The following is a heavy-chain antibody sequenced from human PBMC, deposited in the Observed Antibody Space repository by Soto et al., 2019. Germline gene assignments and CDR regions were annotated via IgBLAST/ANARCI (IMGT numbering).Heavy chain of an antibody. CDR1: GYSFTSYW. D-gene: IGHD6-19*01. Sequence: LGESLKISCKGSGYSFTSYWIGWVRQMPGKGLEWMGIIYPGDSDTRYSPSFQGQVTISADKSISTAYLQWSSLKASDTAMYYCARTIAVAAETSYYYYYGMDVWGQGTTVTVSS. CDR2: IYPGDSDT. V-gene: IGHV5-51*01. J-gene: IGHJ6*02. CDR3: ARTIAVAAETSYYYYYGMDV.